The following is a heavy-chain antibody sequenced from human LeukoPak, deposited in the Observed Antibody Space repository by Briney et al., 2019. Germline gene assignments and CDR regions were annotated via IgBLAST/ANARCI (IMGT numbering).Heavy chain of an antibody. J-gene: IGHJ4*02. D-gene: IGHD1-26*01. CDR3: AKVLSGSQDY. CDR1: GFTFRSYW. Sequence: SGGSLRLSCAASGFTFRSYWMHWVRQVSGKGLVWVSLISSDGATSHADSVKGRFTISRDNSKNTVYLQMNSLRAEDTAVYYCAKVLSGSQDYWGQGTLVTVFS. V-gene: IGHV3-74*01. CDR2: ISSDGAT.